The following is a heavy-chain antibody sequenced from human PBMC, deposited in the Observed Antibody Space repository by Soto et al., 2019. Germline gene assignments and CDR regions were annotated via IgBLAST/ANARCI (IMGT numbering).Heavy chain of an antibody. D-gene: IGHD1-26*01. J-gene: IGHJ4*02. CDR3: ASGAETTTFDY. CDR2: INHSGST. Sequence: QVQLQQWGAGLLKPSETLSLTCAVYGGSFSGYYWSWIRQPPGKGLEWIGEINHSGSTNYNPSLKSRVTISVVTSKNQFSLKLSSVTAADTAVYYCASGAETTTFDYWGQGTLVTVSS. V-gene: IGHV4-34*01. CDR1: GGSFSGYY.